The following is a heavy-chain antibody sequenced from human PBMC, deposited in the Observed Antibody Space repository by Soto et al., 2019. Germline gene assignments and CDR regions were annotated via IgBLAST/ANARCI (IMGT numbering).Heavy chain of an antibody. V-gene: IGHV1-3*01. Sequence: ASVKVSCKASGYTFTSSGMQWVRQAPGQRLEWMGWINGGNGDTKYSQKFQDRVTITRDASASTAYMELSSLRFEDTAVYYCAREVYGGNFYFAFWGQGTLVTVSS. D-gene: IGHD4-17*01. CDR1: GYTFTSSG. CDR3: AREVYGGNFYFAF. J-gene: IGHJ4*02. CDR2: INGGNGDT.